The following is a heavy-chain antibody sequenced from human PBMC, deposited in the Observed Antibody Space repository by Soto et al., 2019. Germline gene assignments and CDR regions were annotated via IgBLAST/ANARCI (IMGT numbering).Heavy chain of an antibody. CDR1: GGTFSSYA. J-gene: IGHJ5*02. Sequence: QVQLVQSGAEVKKPGSSVKVSCKASGGTFSSYAISWVRQAPGQGLEWMGGIIPIFGTANYAQKFQGRVTISADESTSTAYMELSSLRSEDTAVYYCARDSVSGVPNSVVVPAGGSAWFEPWGQGTLVTVSS. D-gene: IGHD2-2*01. CDR2: IIPIFGTA. CDR3: ARDSVSGVPNSVVVPAGGSAWFEP. V-gene: IGHV1-69*01.